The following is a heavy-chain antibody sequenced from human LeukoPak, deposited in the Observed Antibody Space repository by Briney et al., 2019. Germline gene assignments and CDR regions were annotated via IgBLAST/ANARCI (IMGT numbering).Heavy chain of an antibody. CDR3: ARGLSAIVY. D-gene: IGHD2-15*01. V-gene: IGHV4-34*01. CDR1: GGTFSGYY. J-gene: IGHJ4*02. CDR2: INHSGST. Sequence: SETLSLTCAVYGGTFSGYYWSWIRQPPGKGLEWIGEINHSGSTNYNPSLKSRVTISVDTSKNQFSLKLSSVTAADTAVYYCARGLSAIVYWGQGTLVTVSS.